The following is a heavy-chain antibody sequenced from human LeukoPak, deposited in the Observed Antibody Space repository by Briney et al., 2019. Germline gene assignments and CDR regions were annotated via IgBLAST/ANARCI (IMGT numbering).Heavy chain of an antibody. CDR2: IYPGDSDT. D-gene: IGHD2-15*01. CDR1: GYSFTSYW. V-gene: IGHV5-51*01. CDR3: ARRTDREHCSGGSCGTFGY. Sequence: GESLKISCKASGYSFTSYWIGWVRQMPGKGLEWMGIIYPGDSDTRYSPSFQGQVTISADKSISTAYLQWSSLKASDTAMYYCARRTDREHCSGGSCGTFGYWGQGTLVTVSS. J-gene: IGHJ4*02.